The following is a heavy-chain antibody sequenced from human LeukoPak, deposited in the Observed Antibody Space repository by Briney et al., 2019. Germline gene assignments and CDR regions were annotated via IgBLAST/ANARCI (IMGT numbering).Heavy chain of an antibody. CDR2: ISYTGSA. D-gene: IGHD3-10*01. J-gene: IGHJ5*02. CDR1: GGSISPHF. Sequence: SETLSLTCTVSGGSISPHFWSWFRQPPGKGLEWIGYISYTGSAIYSPSLKSRVTISVDTSKNQFSLQLTSVTAADTAVYYCAGDDYRGVTNFDPWGQGTLVTVSS. V-gene: IGHV4-59*11. CDR3: AGDDYRGVTNFDP.